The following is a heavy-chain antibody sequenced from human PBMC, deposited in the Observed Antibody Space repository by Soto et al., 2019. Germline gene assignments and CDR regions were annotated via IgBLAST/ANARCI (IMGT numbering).Heavy chain of an antibody. CDR1: GFTFSSYG. CDR3: AREARVKNPMDV. V-gene: IGHV3-33*01. Sequence: GGSLRLSCAASGFTFSSYGMHWVRQAPGKGLEWVAVIWYDGSNKYYADSVKGRFTISRDNSKNTLYLQMNSLRAEDTAVYYCAREARVKNPMDVWGQGTTVTVSS. D-gene: IGHD2-21*01. J-gene: IGHJ6*02. CDR2: IWYDGSNK.